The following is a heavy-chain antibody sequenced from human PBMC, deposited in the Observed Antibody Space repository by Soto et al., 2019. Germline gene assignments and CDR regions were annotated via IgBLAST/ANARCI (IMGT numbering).Heavy chain of an antibody. Sequence: PSETLSLTCTVSGGSISSSSYYWGWIRQPPGKGLEWIGSIYYSGSTYYNPSLKSRVTISVDTSKNQFSLKLSSVAAADTAVYYCASRGGSSGLPFEYWGQGTLVTVS. CDR2: IYYSGST. D-gene: IGHD6-19*01. V-gene: IGHV4-39*01. J-gene: IGHJ4*02. CDR1: GGSISSSSYY. CDR3: ASRGGSSGLPFEY.